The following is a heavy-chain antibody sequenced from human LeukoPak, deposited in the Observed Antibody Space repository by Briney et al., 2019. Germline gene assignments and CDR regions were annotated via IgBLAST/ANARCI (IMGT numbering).Heavy chain of an antibody. CDR2: IYSSGST. CDR1: GGSISSSSYY. CDR3: ARDFSSSSTVYYYYYMDV. V-gene: IGHV4-61*02. Sequence: SETLSLTCTVSGGSISSSSYYWSWIRQPAGKGLEWIGRIYSSGSTNYNPSLKSRVTISLDTSKNQFSLKLSSVTAADTAIYYCARDFSSSSTVYYYYYMDVWGKGTTVTVSS. J-gene: IGHJ6*03. D-gene: IGHD6-6*01.